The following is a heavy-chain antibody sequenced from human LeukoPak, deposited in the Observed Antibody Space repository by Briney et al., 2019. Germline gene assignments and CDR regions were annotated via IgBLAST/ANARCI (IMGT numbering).Heavy chain of an antibody. CDR1: GDSINSNNYY. V-gene: IGHV4-61*02. J-gene: IGHJ5*02. D-gene: IGHD3-10*01. CDR2: IYSSGRT. Sequence: SETLSLTCTVSGDSINSNNYYWSWIRQPAGKGLEWIGRIYSSGRTNYNPSLKSRVTISVETSKNQFSLKLKSVTAADTAVYYCARGGYYGSGNDFRFDPWGQGTLVTVSS. CDR3: ARGGYYGSGNDFRFDP.